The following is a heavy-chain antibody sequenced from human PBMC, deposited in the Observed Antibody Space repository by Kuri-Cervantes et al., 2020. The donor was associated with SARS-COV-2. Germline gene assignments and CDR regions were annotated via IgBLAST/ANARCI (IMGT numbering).Heavy chain of an antibody. CDR3: ARPHAYYDFWSGYGDV. D-gene: IGHD3-3*01. Sequence: GGSLRLSCAASGFAFSTSSLTWGRQAPGGGLEGVSIICTGDNIHYADSVKRRLAISRDNSTDTIYLQMNILGAEDTALYYCARPHAYYDFWSGYGDVWGQGTTVT. CDR1: GFAFSTSS. CDR2: ICTGDNI. V-gene: IGHV3-53*01. J-gene: IGHJ6*02.